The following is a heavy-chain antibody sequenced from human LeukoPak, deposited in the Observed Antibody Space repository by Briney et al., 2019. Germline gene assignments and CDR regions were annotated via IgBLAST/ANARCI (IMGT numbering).Heavy chain of an antibody. D-gene: IGHD2-2*01. CDR2: INPNSGGT. Sequence: ASVKVSCKASGYTFTGYYMHWVRQAPGQGLEWMGWINPNSGGTNYAQKFQGRVTMTRDTSISTAYMELSRLRSDDTAVYYCARTYIVVVPAAGYWGQGTLATVSS. CDR1: GYTFTGYY. V-gene: IGHV1-2*02. CDR3: ARTYIVVVPAAGY. J-gene: IGHJ4*02.